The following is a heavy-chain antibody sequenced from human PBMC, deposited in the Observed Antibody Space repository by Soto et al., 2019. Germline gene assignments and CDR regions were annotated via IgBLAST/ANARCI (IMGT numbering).Heavy chain of an antibody. V-gene: IGHV3-33*01. CDR2: LWSDGTSK. J-gene: IGHJ5*02. CDR3: ARSTVTTYFGPVGGFDP. D-gene: IGHD4-17*01. CDR1: GFTIGHYG. Sequence: GGSLRLSCLASGFTIGHYGSHWVRQAPGKGLEWVAVLWSDGTSKYYAESVKGRFTISRDKSRNMMYLDMNSLRVEDTALYYWARSTVTTYFGPVGGFDPWGQVTRVTDS.